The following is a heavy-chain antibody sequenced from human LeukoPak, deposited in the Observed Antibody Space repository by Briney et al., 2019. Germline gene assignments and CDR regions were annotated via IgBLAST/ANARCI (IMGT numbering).Heavy chain of an antibody. D-gene: IGHD3-3*01. J-gene: IGHJ4*02. Sequence: PGGSLRLXCAASGFTFSDYYMSWIRQAPGKGLEWVSYISSSGSTIYYADSVKGRFTISRDNAKNSLYLQMNSLRAEDTAVYYCAAKYYDFWSGYYDWGQGTLVTVSS. CDR2: ISSSGSTI. CDR3: AAKYYDFWSGYYD. V-gene: IGHV3-11*04. CDR1: GFTFSDYY.